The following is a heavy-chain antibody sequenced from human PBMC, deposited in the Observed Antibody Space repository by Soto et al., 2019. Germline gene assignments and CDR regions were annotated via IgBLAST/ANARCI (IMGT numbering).Heavy chain of an antibody. CDR2: ISPDGSKK. CDR3: SRSLDS. V-gene: IGHV3-7*01. Sequence: WGSLSLSCAASGLSCTRWCMGWVRQAPGEGLEWVANISPDGSKKQHVDSVNGRFTISRDNARNSLTLQMTSLTAVDSAVYFCSRSLDSWGQGTRVTVSS. CDR1: GLSCTRWC. J-gene: IGHJ4*02.